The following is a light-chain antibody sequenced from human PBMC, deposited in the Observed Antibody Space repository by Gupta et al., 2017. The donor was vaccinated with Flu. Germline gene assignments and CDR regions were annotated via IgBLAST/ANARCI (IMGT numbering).Light chain of an antibody. CDR2: DAS. Sequence: EIVLTQSPATLSLSPGERATLSCRASQSVSTYLAWYQQKPGQAPRLLIYDASSRATGIPARFSGSGSGTDFTLTIISLEPEDFAVYYCQQRSNWPGTFGQGTKVEIK. V-gene: IGKV3-11*01. CDR3: QQRSNWPGT. CDR1: QSVSTY. J-gene: IGKJ1*01.